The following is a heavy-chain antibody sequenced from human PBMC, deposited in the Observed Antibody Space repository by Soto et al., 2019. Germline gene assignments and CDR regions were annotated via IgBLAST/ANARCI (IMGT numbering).Heavy chain of an antibody. V-gene: IGHV4-34*01. CDR2: INHSGST. J-gene: IGHJ4*02. D-gene: IGHD2-2*01. CDR3: ARGHRYCSSTSCYVFLGRDFDS. Sequence: PSETLSLTCAVYGGSFSGYYWSWIRQPPGKGLEWIGEINHSGSTNYNPSLKSRVTISVDTSKNQFSLKLSSVTAADTAVYYCARGHRYCSSTSCYVFLGRDFDSWGQGTLVTVPQ. CDR1: GGSFSGYY.